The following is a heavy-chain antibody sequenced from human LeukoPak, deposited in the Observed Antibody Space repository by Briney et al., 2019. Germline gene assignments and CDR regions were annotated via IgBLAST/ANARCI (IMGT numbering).Heavy chain of an antibody. Sequence: GGSLRLSCAASGFTFRTYGMSWVGQAPGKGLEWVSGISGSGDSTYNADSVKGRFTISRDNSKNTLYLQMNSLRAEDTAVYYCARDRLGVMDVWGKGTTVTISS. CDR2: ISGSGDST. D-gene: IGHD3-16*01. V-gene: IGHV3-23*01. CDR3: ARDRLGVMDV. CDR1: GFTFRTYG. J-gene: IGHJ6*04.